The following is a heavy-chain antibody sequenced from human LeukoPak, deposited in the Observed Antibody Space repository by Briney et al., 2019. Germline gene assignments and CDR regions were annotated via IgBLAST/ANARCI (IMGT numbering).Heavy chain of an antibody. Sequence: GGSLRLSCAASGFTFSIYAMSWVRQAPGKGLEWISSIDYSGGTTYYADSVKGRFTVSRDNSKNTLCLQMNSLRAEDTAIYYCAKVRPPVWELFFDYWGQGTLVTVSS. D-gene: IGHD1-26*01. J-gene: IGHJ4*02. CDR2: IDYSGGTT. CDR1: GFTFSIYA. V-gene: IGHV3-23*01. CDR3: AKVRPPVWELFFDY.